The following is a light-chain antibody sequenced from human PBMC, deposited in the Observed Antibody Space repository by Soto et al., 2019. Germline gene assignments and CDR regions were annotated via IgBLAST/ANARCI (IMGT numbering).Light chain of an antibody. Sequence: VRMTQSPSTLSGSVGDRVTITCGVSQTISSWLAWYQQKPEKAPKLLIYTPSTLNSGVPSRLSGSGSGTEFTLTSSSLQPDDFATYHCQQYNSYSSCTFGQGTK. V-gene: IGKV1-5*03. J-gene: IGKJ1*01. CDR1: QTISSW. CDR2: TPS. CDR3: QQYNSYSSCT.